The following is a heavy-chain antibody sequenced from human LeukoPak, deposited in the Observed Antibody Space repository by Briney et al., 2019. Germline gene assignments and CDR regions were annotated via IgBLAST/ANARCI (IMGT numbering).Heavy chain of an antibody. Sequence: GGSLRLSWEASGFNLNYYWISWVRQAPGKGLEWVANINQDGSEKYFVDSVKGRFTISRDNAQNAVFLQMDSLRVDDTAVYYCARWVSQYYFDYWGQGTHVTVSS. CDR3: ARWVSQYYFDY. J-gene: IGHJ4*02. CDR2: INQDGSEK. CDR1: GFNLNYYW. V-gene: IGHV3-7*01. D-gene: IGHD2-21*01.